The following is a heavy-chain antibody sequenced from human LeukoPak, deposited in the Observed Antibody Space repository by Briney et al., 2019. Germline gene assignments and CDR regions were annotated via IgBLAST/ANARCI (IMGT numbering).Heavy chain of an antibody. CDR3: AKSGHRCSGTTCYTWWLDP. D-gene: IGHD2-2*02. V-gene: IGHV3-23*01. Sequence: PGGSLRLSCTASGFTFSDYAMVWVRQAPGRGLEWISSIGASAAATWYADSVKGRFTISRDTSKNTASLQMSSLSADDTAAYYCAKSGHRCSGTTCYTWWLDPWGQGTLVTVSS. CDR2: IGASAAAT. CDR1: GFTFSDYA. J-gene: IGHJ5*02.